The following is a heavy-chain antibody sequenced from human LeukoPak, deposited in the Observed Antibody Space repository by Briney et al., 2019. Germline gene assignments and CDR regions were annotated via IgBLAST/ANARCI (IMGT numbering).Heavy chain of an antibody. Sequence: GGSLRLSCTASGFTFSSYWMSWVRQAPGKGLEWVANIKQDGSEKDYVDSVKGRFTISRDNAKNSLYLQMNNLRAEDTAVYYCARYCGGDCYGMDAWGQGTTVTVSS. CDR1: GFTFSSYW. CDR3: ARYCGGDCYGMDA. J-gene: IGHJ6*02. V-gene: IGHV3-7*01. CDR2: IKQDGSEK. D-gene: IGHD2-21*01.